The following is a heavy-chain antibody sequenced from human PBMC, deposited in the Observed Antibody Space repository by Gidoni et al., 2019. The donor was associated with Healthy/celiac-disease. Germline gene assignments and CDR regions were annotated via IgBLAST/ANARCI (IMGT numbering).Heavy chain of an antibody. CDR3: ASGPQYDFWSGYRAGYYYMDV. Sequence: EVQLVESGGGLVQPGGSLSLSCAASGFSVSSNYMSWVRQAPGRGLEWVSVIYSGGTTYYADSVKGRFTISRDNSKHTLYLQMNSLRAEDTAVYYCASGPQYDFWSGYRAGYYYMDVWGKGTTVTVSS. J-gene: IGHJ6*03. V-gene: IGHV3-66*01. CDR2: IYSGGTT. D-gene: IGHD3-3*01. CDR1: GFSVSSNY.